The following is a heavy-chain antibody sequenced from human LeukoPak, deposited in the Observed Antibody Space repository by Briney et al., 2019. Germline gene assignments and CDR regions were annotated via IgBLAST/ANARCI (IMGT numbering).Heavy chain of an antibody. Sequence: PGGSLRLSCAASGFTFDDYAMHWVRQAPGKGLEWVSGINWNSGSIGYADSVKGRFTISRDNAKNSLYLQMNSLRAEDTALYYCAKDLYRFRTTVTTTPHFDYWGQGTLVTVSS. CDR3: AKDLYRFRTTVTTTPHFDY. V-gene: IGHV3-9*01. CDR2: INWNSGSI. J-gene: IGHJ4*02. CDR1: GFTFDDYA. D-gene: IGHD4-17*01.